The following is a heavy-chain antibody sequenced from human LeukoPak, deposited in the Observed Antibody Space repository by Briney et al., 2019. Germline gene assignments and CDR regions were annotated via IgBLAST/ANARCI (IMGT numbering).Heavy chain of an antibody. CDR2: ISGSGGST. CDR3: AGASRKYYFDY. J-gene: IGHJ4*02. D-gene: IGHD1-26*01. CDR1: GFTFSSYA. V-gene: IGHV3-23*01. Sequence: GGSLRLSCAASGFTFSSYAMSWVRQAPGKGLEWVSAISGSGGSTYYADSVKGRFTISRDNAKNSLYLQMNSLRDEDTALYYCAGASRKYYFDYWGQGALVTVSS.